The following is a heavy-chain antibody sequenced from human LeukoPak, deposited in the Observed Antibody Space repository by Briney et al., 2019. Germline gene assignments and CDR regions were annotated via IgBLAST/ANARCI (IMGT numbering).Heavy chain of an antibody. D-gene: IGHD1-1*01. J-gene: IGHJ4*02. CDR1: GYTFTDYY. CDR2: VDPEDGET. CDR3: ATGRTTGTTFYDY. V-gene: IGHV1-69-2*01. Sequence: ASVKISCKVSGYTFTDYYMHWVQQAPGKGLEWMGLVDPEDGETIYAEKFQGRVTITADTSTDTAYMELSSLRSEDTAMCYCATGRTTGTTFYDYWGQGTLVTVSS.